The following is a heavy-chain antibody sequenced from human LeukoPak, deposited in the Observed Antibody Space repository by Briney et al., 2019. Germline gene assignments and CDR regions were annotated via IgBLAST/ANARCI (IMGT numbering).Heavy chain of an antibody. CDR3: ARHDYGDPFDY. D-gene: IGHD4-17*01. V-gene: IGHV4-59*08. J-gene: IGHJ4*02. CDR1: GGSISSYY. Sequence: KASETLSPTCTVSGGSISSYYWSWIRQPPGKGLEWIGYIYYSGSTNYNPSLKSRVTISVDTSKNQFSLKLSSVTAADTAVYYCARHDYGDPFDYWGQGTLATVSS. CDR2: IYYSGST.